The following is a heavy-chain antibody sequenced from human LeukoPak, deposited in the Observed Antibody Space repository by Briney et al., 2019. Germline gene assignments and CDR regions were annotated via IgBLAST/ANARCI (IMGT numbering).Heavy chain of an antibody. V-gene: IGHV4-4*02. CDR3: ARTDSDGNYYDSSGYPYYFDY. J-gene: IGHJ4*02. D-gene: IGHD3-22*01. CDR2: IYHSGST. CDR1: GGSISSSNW. Sequence: SETLSLTCAVSGGSISSSNWWSWVRQPPGKGLEWIGEIYHSGSTNYNPSLKSRVTISVDTSRTQFSLKLNSVTAADTAVYYCARTDSDGNYYDSSGYPYYFDYWGQGTLVTVSS.